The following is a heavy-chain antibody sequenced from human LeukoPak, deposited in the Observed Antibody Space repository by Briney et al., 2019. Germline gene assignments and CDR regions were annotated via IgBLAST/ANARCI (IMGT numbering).Heavy chain of an antibody. J-gene: IGHJ5*02. V-gene: IGHV1-2*02. CDR1: GYTFTGYY. CDR2: INPNSGGT. CDR3: ARERFLEWLPLLGSNWFDP. Sequence: ASVKVSCKASGYTFTGYYMHWVRQAPGQGLEWMGWINPNSGGTNYAQKFQGRVTMTRDASISTAYMELSRLRSDDTAVYYCARERFLEWLPLLGSNWFDPWGQGTLVTVSS. D-gene: IGHD3-3*01.